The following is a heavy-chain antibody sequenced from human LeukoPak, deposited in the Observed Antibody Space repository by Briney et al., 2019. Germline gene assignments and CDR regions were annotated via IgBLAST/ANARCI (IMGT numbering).Heavy chain of an antibody. CDR2: ISSSSSYI. D-gene: IGHD3-22*01. CDR3: ANGPTYYYDSSGYYPGY. CDR1: GFTFSSYS. V-gene: IGHV3-21*01. J-gene: IGHJ4*02. Sequence: GGSLRLSCAASGFTFSSYSMNWVRQAPGKGLEWVSSISSSSSYIYYADSVKGRFTISRDNAKNSLYLQMNSLRAEDTAMYYCANGPTYYYDSSGYYPGYWGQGTLVTVSS.